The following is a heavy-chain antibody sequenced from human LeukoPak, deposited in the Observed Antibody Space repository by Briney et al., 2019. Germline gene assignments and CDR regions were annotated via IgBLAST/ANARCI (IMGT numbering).Heavy chain of an antibody. Sequence: SETLSLTCDVYGGSFSGYYWSWIRQPPGKGLEWIGEINHSGSTNYNPSLKSRVTISVDTSKNQFSLKLSSVTAADTAVYYCARARPRYRDYWGQGTLVTVSS. V-gene: IGHV4-34*01. CDR1: GGSFSGYY. CDR3: ARARPRYRDY. J-gene: IGHJ4*02. D-gene: IGHD1-26*01. CDR2: INHSGST.